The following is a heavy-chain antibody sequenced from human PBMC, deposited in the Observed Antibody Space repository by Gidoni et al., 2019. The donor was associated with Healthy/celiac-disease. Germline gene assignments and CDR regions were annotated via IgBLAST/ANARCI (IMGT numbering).Heavy chain of an antibody. Sequence: VQLVQYGAEVKKPGEYLRISCKGSGFSFTSYWISWVRQMPGKGLELMGRFDTIDSYTNYSPSFQGHVTISADKSISTAYLQWSSMKASDTAMYYCARHAYCGGDCYSESDYWGQGTLVTVSS. J-gene: IGHJ4*02. CDR3: ARHAYCGGDCYSESDY. D-gene: IGHD2-21*01. CDR2: FDTIDSYT. CDR1: GFSFTSYW. V-gene: IGHV5-10-1*03.